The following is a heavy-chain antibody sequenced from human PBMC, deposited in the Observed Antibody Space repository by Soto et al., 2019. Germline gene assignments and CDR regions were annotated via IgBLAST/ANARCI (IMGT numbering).Heavy chain of an antibody. CDR1: SGSFSGYY. V-gene: IGHV4-34*01. D-gene: IGHD6-6*01. CDR2: ISQSGHT. CDR3: ARAPKVSGSSQTRPDF. Sequence: QVQLHQWGAGLLKPSETLSLACSIYSGSFSGYYWSWIRQPPGKGLEWIGEISQSGHTNYSPSLKSRFSISSDTSKKQFSLNLASVSAADTAVYYCARAPKVSGSSQTRPDFWGQGTLVTVSS. J-gene: IGHJ4*02.